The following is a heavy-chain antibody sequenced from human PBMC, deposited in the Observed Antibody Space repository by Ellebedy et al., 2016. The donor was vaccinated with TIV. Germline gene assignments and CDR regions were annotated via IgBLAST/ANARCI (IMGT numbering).Heavy chain of an antibody. D-gene: IGHD3-10*01. V-gene: IGHV1-2*05. CDR2: INPNSGGA. Sequence: ASVKVSCKASGYTFTDYYMHWVRQAPGQGLEWMGRINPNSGGANYAQKFQGRITMTTDTSISTAYMELSGLRSDDAVVYYCTREKLDYYYYGMDVWGQGTTVTVSS. CDR1: GYTFTDYY. J-gene: IGHJ6*02. CDR3: TREKLDYYYYGMDV.